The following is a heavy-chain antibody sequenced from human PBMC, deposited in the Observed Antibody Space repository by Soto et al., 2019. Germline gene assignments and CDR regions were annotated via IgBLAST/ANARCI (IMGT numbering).Heavy chain of an antibody. V-gene: IGHV3-48*01. CDR1: GFTFSSYS. D-gene: IGHD2-15*01. Sequence: GGSLRLSCAASGFTFSSYSMNWVRQAPGKGLEWVSYISSSSSTIYYADSVKGRFTISRDNAKNSLYLQMNSLRAEDTAVYYCARDQDGYCSGGSCYPYYYYYGMDVWGRGTTVIVSS. CDR3: ARDQDGYCSGGSCYPYYYYYGMDV. J-gene: IGHJ6*02. CDR2: ISSSSSTI.